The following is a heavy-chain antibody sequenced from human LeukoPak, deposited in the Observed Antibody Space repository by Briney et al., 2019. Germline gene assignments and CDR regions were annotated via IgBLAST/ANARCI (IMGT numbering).Heavy chain of an antibody. CDR3: ARVAGSYRPYFDY. Sequence: ASVKVSCKASGYTFTSYGISWVRQAPGQGLEWMGIINPSGGSTSYAQKFQGRVTMTRDTSTSTVYMELSSLRSEDTAVYYCARVAGSYRPYFDYWGQGTLVTVSS. CDR2: INPSGGST. CDR1: GYTFTSYG. J-gene: IGHJ4*02. D-gene: IGHD3-16*02. V-gene: IGHV1-46*01.